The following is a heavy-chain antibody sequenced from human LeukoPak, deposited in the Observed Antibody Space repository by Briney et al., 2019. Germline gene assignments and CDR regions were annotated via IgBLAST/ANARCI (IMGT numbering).Heavy chain of an antibody. D-gene: IGHD6-19*01. J-gene: IGHJ4*02. V-gene: IGHV3-23*01. CDR3: AYSSGWIYYFDY. CDR1: GFTFSSYA. CDR2: ISGSGGST. Sequence: GGSLRLSCAASGFTFSSYAMSWVRQAPGKGLEWVSAISGSGGSTYYADSVKGRFTISRDNSKNTLYLQMNSLRAEDTAVYYCAYSSGWIYYFDYWGQGALVTVSP.